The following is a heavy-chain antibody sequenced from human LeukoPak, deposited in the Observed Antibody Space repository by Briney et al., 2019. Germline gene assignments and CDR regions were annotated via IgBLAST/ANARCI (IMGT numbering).Heavy chain of an antibody. CDR2: VNADGGNT. CDR3: TKRVKYGGTWDHFAD. D-gene: IGHD1-26*01. V-gene: IGHV3-23*01. CDR1: GFTFDNYR. J-gene: IGHJ4*02. Sequence: GGSLRLSCAASGFTFDNYRMSWVRQAPGKGLEWVSTVNADGGNTYYADSVKGRFTISRDNSKSTLILHMNSLRVEDTALYYCTKRVKYGGTWDHFADWGQGTLVTVSP.